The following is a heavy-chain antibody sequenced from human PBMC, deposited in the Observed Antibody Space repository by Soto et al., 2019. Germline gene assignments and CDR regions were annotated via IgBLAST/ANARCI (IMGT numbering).Heavy chain of an antibody. CDR3: ARGLYYYDSSGYWGY. CDR1: GFTFSSYS. J-gene: IGHJ4*02. Sequence: GGSLRLSCAASGFTFSSYSMNWVRQAPGKGLEWVSYISSSSSTIYYADSVKGRFTISRDNAKNSLYLQMNSLRDEDTAVYYCARGLYYYDSSGYWGYWGQGALVTVSS. D-gene: IGHD3-22*01. CDR2: ISSSSSTI. V-gene: IGHV3-48*02.